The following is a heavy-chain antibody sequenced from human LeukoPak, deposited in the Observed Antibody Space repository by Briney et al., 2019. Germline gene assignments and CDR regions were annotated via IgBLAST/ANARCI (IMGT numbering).Heavy chain of an antibody. V-gene: IGHV4-59*01. CDR3: ARIRSGWFDY. CDR2: IYYSGST. CDR1: GGSISSYY. Sequence: SETLSLTCTVSGGSISSYYWSWIRQPPGKGLEWIGYIYYSGSTNYNPSLKSRVTISVDTSKNQFSLKLSSVTAADTAVYYCARIRSGWFDYWGQGTLVTVSS. D-gene: IGHD6-19*01. J-gene: IGHJ4*02.